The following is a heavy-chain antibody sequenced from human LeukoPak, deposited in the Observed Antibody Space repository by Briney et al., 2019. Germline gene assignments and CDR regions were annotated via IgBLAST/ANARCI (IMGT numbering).Heavy chain of an antibody. CDR2: ISSSGGTP. CDR1: RFTFSSYP. J-gene: IGHJ4*02. CDR3: AKDRLEDLLTGLLDN. Sequence: GGSLRLSCAASRFTFSSYPMSWVRQAPGKGLEWVSSISSSGGTPYHADSVKGRFTISRDNSRNTLYLQMNSLRAEDTAVYYCAKDRLEDLLTGLLDNWGQGTLVTVSS. V-gene: IGHV3-23*01. D-gene: IGHD3-9*01.